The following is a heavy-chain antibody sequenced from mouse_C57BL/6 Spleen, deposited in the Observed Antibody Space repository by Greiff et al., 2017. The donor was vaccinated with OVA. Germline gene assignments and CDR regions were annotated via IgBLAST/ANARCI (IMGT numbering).Heavy chain of an antibody. J-gene: IGHJ2*01. D-gene: IGHD2-4*01. V-gene: IGHV1-26*01. CDR2: INPNNGGT. Sequence: EVQLQQSGPELVKPGASVKISCKASGYTFTDYYMNWVKQSHGKSLEWIGDINPNNGGTSYNQKFKGKATLTVDKSSSTAYMELRSLTSEDSAVYYCARSGVYDYDGREYYFDYWGQGTTLTVSS. CDR1: GYTFTDYY. CDR3: ARSGVYDYDGREYYFDY.